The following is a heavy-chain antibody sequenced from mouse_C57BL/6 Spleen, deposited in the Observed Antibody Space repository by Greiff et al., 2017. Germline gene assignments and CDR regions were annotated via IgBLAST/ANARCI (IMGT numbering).Heavy chain of an antibody. CDR1: GFTFSSYA. CDR3: TRDQTGTFWFAY. CDR2: ISSGGDYI. D-gene: IGHD4-1*01. Sequence: EVKVVESGEGLVKPGGSLKLSCAASGFTFSSYAMSWVRQTPEKRLEWVAYISSGGDYIYYADTVKGRFTISRDNARNTLYLQMSSLKSEDTAMYYCTRDQTGTFWFAYWGQGTLVTVSA. V-gene: IGHV5-9-1*02. J-gene: IGHJ3*01.